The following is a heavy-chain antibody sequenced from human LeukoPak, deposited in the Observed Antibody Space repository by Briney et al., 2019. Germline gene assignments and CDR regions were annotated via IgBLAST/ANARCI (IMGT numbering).Heavy chain of an antibody. V-gene: IGHV4-59*01. D-gene: IGHD2-15*01. Sequence: SETLSLTCTVSTGSINTYYWSWLRQFPGKGLEWIGYIYDTGATNRNPSLRSRVTISIDTSKNQFSLELTSVTAADTAVYYCARDLSLPYCGTNCYSGFDYWGQGILVTVSS. CDR2: IYDTGAT. CDR1: TGSINTYY. J-gene: IGHJ4*02. CDR3: ARDLSLPYCGTNCYSGFDY.